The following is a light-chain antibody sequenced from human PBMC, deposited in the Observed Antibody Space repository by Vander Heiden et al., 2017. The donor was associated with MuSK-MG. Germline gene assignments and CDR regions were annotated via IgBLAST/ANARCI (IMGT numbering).Light chain of an antibody. CDR1: QSDLYSSNNKNY. J-gene: IGKJ4*01. CDR3: QQYDSTPLT. CDR2: WAS. V-gene: IGKV4-1*01. Sequence: IVMTQSPYSLAVSLAPRAPITCKCSQSDLYSSNNKNYLAWYQQKPGQPPKLLIYWASTREAGVPDRFSGSGSGTDFTLIISSLQAEDVAVYYCQQYDSTPLTFGGGTKVEIK.